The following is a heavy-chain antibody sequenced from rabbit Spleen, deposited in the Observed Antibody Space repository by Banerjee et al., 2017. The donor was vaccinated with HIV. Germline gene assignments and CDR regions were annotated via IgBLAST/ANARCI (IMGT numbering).Heavy chain of an antibody. CDR3: AKIDGANYWLTRLDL. Sequence: QQQLVESGGGLVKPGASLTLTCKASGVSLNDKDVMCWVRQAPGKGLEWIACINIVTGKSVYASWAKGRFTMSRTSSTTVTLQMTSLTAADTATYFCAKIDGANYWLTRLDLWGQGTLVTVS. J-gene: IGHJ3*01. CDR2: INIVTGKS. V-gene: IGHV1S45*01. CDR1: GVSLNDKDV. D-gene: IGHD2-1*01.